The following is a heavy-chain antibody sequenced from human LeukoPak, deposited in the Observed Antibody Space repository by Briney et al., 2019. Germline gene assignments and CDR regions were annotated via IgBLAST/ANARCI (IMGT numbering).Heavy chain of an antibody. CDR3: ARDRSTGYCSGGSCYSRHFQH. Sequence: GASVKVSCKASGYTFTGYYMHWVRQAPGQGLEWMGWINPNSGGTNDAQKFQGRVTMTRDTSISTAYMELSRLRSDDTAVYYCARDRSTGYCSGGSCYSRHFQHWGQGTLVTVSS. CDR2: INPNSGGT. J-gene: IGHJ1*01. V-gene: IGHV1-2*02. D-gene: IGHD2-15*01. CDR1: GYTFTGYY.